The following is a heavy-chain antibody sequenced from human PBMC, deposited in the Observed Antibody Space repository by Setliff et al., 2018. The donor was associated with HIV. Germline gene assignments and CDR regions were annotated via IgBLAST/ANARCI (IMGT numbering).Heavy chain of an antibody. J-gene: IGHJ4*02. CDR3: AYSGRQLRGPYFDF. V-gene: IGHV2-5*01. CDR2: IYWNNNK. Sequence: SGPTLVNPTQTLTLTCTFSGLSLSTSGVGVGWIRQSPGKALEWLACIYWNNNKHYSTSLKSRLTVTKDTSNNRVVFTMTNMDPVDTATYYCAYSGRQLRGPYFDFWGQGTPVTVSS. D-gene: IGHD1-1*01. CDR1: GLSLSTSGVG.